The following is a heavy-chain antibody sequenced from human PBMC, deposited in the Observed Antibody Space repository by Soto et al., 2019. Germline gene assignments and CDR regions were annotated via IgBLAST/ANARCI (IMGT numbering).Heavy chain of an antibody. D-gene: IGHD3-9*01. Sequence: SDTLSLTCTVSGGSISNFHWSWIRQPPGKGLEWIGYVYYTGSTSYNPSLKRRVTFSADSSRGQFSLRLNSVTAADTAVYYCARTVLGPDLLADSFVDYYYYMDVWGQGTTVNVSS. CDR1: GGSISNFH. V-gene: IGHV4-59*08. J-gene: IGHJ6*03. CDR2: VYYTGST. CDR3: ARTVLGPDLLADSFVDYYYYMDV.